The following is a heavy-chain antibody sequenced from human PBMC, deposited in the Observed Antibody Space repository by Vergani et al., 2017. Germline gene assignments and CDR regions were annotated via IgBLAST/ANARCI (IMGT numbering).Heavy chain of an antibody. V-gene: IGHV4-39*07. Sequence: QLQLQESGPGLVKPSETLSLTCTVSGGSISSSSYYWGWIRQPPGKGLEWIGSIYYSGRTYYNPSLKSRVTISVDTSKNQFSLKLSSVTAADTAVYYCARDPGGVTIFGVVTSEAFDIWGQGTMVTVSS. CDR2: IYYSGRT. J-gene: IGHJ3*02. CDR1: GGSISSSSYY. D-gene: IGHD3-3*01. CDR3: ARDPGGVTIFGVVTSEAFDI.